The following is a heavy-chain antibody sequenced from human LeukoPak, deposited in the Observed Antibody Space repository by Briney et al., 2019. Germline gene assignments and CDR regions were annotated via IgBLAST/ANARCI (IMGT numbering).Heavy chain of an antibody. CDR3: ARGRDIVVVPAAMRGPPYYYMDV. CDR1: GGSISSGDYY. J-gene: IGHJ6*03. CDR2: IYYSGST. D-gene: IGHD2-2*01. Sequence: SQTLSLTCTVSGGSISSGDYYWSWIRQPPGKGLEWIEYIYYSGSTYYNPSLKSRVTISVDTSKNQFSLKLSSATAADTAVYYCARGRDIVVVPAAMRGPPYYYMDVWGKGTTVTVSS. V-gene: IGHV4-30-4*08.